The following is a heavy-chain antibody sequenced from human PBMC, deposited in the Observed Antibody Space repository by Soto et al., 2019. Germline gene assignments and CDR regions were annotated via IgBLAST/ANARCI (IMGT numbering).Heavy chain of an antibody. CDR2: IIPIFGTA. CDR3: ARGARGIAALSSRFDP. D-gene: IGHD6-13*01. CDR1: GGTFSSYA. V-gene: IGHV1-69*13. Sequence: SVKVSCKASGGTFSSYAISWVRQAPGQGLEWMGGIIPIFGTANYAQKFQGRVTITADESTSTAYMELSSLRSEDTAVYYCARGARGIAALSSRFDPWGKGTLFTVSS. J-gene: IGHJ5*02.